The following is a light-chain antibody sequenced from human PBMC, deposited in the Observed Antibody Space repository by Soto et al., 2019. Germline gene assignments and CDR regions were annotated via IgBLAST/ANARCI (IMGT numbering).Light chain of an antibody. CDR2: EVS. CDR1: NSDIGNYDY. V-gene: IGLV2-14*01. J-gene: IGLJ2*01. Sequence: QSALTQPASVSGSPGQSITMSCTGTNSDIGNYDYVSWYQHHPGRAPKLLIYEVSNRPSGVSSRFSGSKSGNTASLTISGLQAEDEADYYCCSYTISSPLVFGGGTKLTVL. CDR3: CSYTISSPLV.